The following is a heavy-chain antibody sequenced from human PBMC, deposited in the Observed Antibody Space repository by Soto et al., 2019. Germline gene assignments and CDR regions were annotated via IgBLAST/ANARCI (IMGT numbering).Heavy chain of an antibody. V-gene: IGHV1-18*01. J-gene: IGHJ5*01. CDR1: GYTFSSYG. CDR3: ARDWYPRFDP. Sequence: QSQLVQSGGEVRTPGASVKVSCKASGYTFSSYGITWVRQAPGQGLEWLGWINPSSGETNYAQKFQGRVTVTTDTSTTTGYMELRNLTFDDTAIYYCARDWYPRFDPWGQGTLVTVSS. D-gene: IGHD6-13*01. CDR2: INPSSGET.